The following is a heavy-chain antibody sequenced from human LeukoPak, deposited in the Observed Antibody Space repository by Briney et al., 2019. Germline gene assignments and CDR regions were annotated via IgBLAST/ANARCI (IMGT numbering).Heavy chain of an antibody. CDR1: GYTFTSYA. J-gene: IGHJ4*02. CDR2: INAGNGNT. D-gene: IGHD5-12*01. Sequence: ASVKVSCKASGYTFTSYAMHWVRQAPGQRLEWMGWINAGNGNTKYSQKFQGRVTTTRDTSASTAYMELSSLRSEDTAVYYCARTDPHSGYDGSNFDYWGQGTLVTVSS. CDR3: ARTDPHSGYDGSNFDY. V-gene: IGHV1-3*01.